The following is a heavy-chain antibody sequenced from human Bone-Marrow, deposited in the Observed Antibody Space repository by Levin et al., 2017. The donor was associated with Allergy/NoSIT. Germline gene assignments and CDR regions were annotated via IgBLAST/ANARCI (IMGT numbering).Heavy chain of an antibody. J-gene: IGHJ4*02. CDR1: GFTVSNNF. D-gene: IGHD3-10*01. V-gene: IGHV3-53*01. CDR3: ARGWYGSGAY. Sequence: SCAVSGFTVSNNFMNWVRQAPGKGLEWVSLIYSGGGTYYADSVKGRFTISRDSSSNTLYLQMNSLRAEDTAIYYCARGWYGSGAYWGQGTMVTVSS. CDR2: IYSGGGT.